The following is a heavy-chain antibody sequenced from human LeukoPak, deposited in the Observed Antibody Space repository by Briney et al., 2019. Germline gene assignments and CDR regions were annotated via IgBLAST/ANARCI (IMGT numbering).Heavy chain of an antibody. CDR1: GYTFTSYG. J-gene: IGHJ5*02. V-gene: IGHV1-18*01. D-gene: IGHD3-3*01. CDR2: ISAYNGNT. Sequence: ASVKVSCKASGYTFTSYGISWVRQAPGQGLEWMGWISAYNGNTNYAQKLQGRVTMTTDTSTSTAYMELRSLRSDDTAVYYCARDAPPPDYDFWSGHNWFDPWGQGTLVTVSS. CDR3: ARDAPPPDYDFWSGHNWFDP.